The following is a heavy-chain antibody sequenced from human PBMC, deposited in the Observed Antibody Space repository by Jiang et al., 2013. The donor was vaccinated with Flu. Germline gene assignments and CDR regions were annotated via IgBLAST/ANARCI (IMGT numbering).Heavy chain of an antibody. V-gene: IGHV3-23*01. CDR3: ANAHPDTAMVDYYYYYMDV. J-gene: IGHJ6*03. CDR2: ISGSGGST. Sequence: GLVQPRGSLRLSCAASGFTFSSYAMSWVRQAPGKGLEWVSAISGSGGSTYYADSVKGRFTISRDNSKNTLYLQMNSLRAEDTAVYYCANAHPDTAMVDYYYYYMDVWGKGTTVTVSS. D-gene: IGHD5-18*01. CDR1: GFTFSSYA.